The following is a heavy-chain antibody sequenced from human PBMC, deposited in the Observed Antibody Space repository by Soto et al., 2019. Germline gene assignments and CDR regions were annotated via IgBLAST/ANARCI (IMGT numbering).Heavy chain of an antibody. J-gene: IGHJ4*02. CDR2: INPNSGGT. D-gene: IGHD5-12*01. V-gene: IGHV1-2*04. CDR1: GYTFPGYY. Sequence: ASVKVSCKASGYTFPGYYMHWVRQAPGQGLEWMGWINPNSGGTNYAQKFQGWVTMTRDTSISTAYMELSRLRSDDTAVYYCARGEVATYTFDYWGQGTLVTVSS. CDR3: ARGEVATYTFDY.